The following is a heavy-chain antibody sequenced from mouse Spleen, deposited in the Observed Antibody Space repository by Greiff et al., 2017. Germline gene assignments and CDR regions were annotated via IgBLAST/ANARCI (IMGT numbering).Heavy chain of an antibody. CDR2: ISYSGST. CDR1: GYSITSGYD. Sequence: EVKLQESGPGMVKPSQSLFLTCTVTGYSITSGYDWHWIRHFPGNKLEWMGYISYSGSTNYNPSLKSRISITHDTSKNHFFLKLNSVTTEDTATYYCARAGTTAPFDYWGQGTTLTVSS. V-gene: IGHV3-1*01. CDR3: ARAGTTAPFDY. J-gene: IGHJ2*01. D-gene: IGHD1-2*01.